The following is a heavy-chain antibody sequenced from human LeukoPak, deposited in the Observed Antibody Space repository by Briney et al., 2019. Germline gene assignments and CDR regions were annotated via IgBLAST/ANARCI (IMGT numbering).Heavy chain of an antibody. CDR1: GGSISSYY. J-gene: IGHJ4*02. D-gene: IGHD3-10*01. Sequence: SETLSLTCTVSGGSISSYYWSWIRQPPGKGLECIGYIYYSGSTNYNPSLKSRVTISVDTSKNQFSLKLSSVTAADTAVYYCARGVGRLLWFGDQSLSFDYWGQGTLVTVSS. CDR3: ARGVGRLLWFGDQSLSFDY. V-gene: IGHV4-59*01. CDR2: IYYSGST.